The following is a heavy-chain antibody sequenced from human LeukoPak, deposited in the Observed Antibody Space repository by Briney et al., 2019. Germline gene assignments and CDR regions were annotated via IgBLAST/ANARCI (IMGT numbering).Heavy chain of an antibody. D-gene: IGHD6-13*01. J-gene: IGHJ4*02. Sequence: SETLSLTCTVSGGSISSYYWSWIRQPPGKGLEWIGYIYYSGSTNYNPSLKSRVTISVDTSKNQFSLKLSSVTAADTAVYYCARGKSRSSSWYEGTRYYFDYWGQGTLVTVSS. CDR3: ARGKSRSSSWYEGTRYYFDY. CDR2: IYYSGST. V-gene: IGHV4-59*01. CDR1: GGSISSYY.